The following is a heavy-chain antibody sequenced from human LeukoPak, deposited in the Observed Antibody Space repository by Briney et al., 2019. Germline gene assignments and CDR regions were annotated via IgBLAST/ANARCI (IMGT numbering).Heavy chain of an antibody. J-gene: IGHJ4*02. Sequence: ASVKVSCKVSGYTLTELSMHWVRQAPGKGLEWMGGFDPEDGETIYAQKLQGRVTMTEDTSTDTAYMELSSLRSEDTAVYYCATDLGYCSGGSCDKEYWGQGTLVTVSS. CDR3: ATDLGYCSGGSCDKEY. CDR2: FDPEDGET. D-gene: IGHD2-15*01. V-gene: IGHV1-24*01. CDR1: GYTLTELS.